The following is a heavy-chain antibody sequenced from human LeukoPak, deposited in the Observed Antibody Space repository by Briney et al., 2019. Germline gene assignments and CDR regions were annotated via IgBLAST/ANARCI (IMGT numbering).Heavy chain of an antibody. CDR2: IIPIFGTA. Sequence: ASVKVSCKASGGTFSSYAISWVRQAPGQGLEWKGGIIPIFGTANYAQKFQGRVTITADESTSTAYMELSSLRSEDTAVYYCARGRKYQLLSTYYFDYWGQGTLVTVSS. V-gene: IGHV1-69*13. D-gene: IGHD2-2*01. CDR3: ARGRKYQLLSTYYFDY. J-gene: IGHJ4*02. CDR1: GGTFSSYA.